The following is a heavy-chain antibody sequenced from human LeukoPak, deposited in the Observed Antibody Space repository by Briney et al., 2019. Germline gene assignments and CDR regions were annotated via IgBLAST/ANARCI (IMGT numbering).Heavy chain of an antibody. CDR1: GFTFSSFG. J-gene: IGHJ6*03. D-gene: IGHD2-2*01. CDR3: ARDVREVENYCSSTSCYEIFYYYMDV. Sequence: PGGSLRLSCAASGFTFSSFGMNWVRQAPGKGLEWVSYISSSSSTIYYADSVKGRFTISRDNAKNSLYLQMNSLRAEDTAVYYCARDVREVENYCSSTSCYEIFYYYMDVWGKGTTVTISS. CDR2: ISSSSSTI. V-gene: IGHV3-48*01.